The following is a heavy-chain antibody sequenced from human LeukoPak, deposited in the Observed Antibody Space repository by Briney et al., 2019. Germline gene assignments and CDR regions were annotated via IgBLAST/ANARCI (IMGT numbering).Heavy chain of an antibody. CDR1: GDSINRSPYY. Sequence: SETLSLTCTVSGDSINRSPYYWSWIRQPPGKGLEWIGEINHSGSTNYNPSLKSRVTISVDTSKNQFSLKLSSVTAADTAVYYCARDYSNYAMAPWGQGTLVTVSS. D-gene: IGHD4-11*01. CDR2: INHSGST. J-gene: IGHJ5*02. CDR3: ARDYSNYAMAP. V-gene: IGHV4-39*07.